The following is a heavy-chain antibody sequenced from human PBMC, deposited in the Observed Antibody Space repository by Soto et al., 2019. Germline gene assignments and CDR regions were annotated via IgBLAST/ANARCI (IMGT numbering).Heavy chain of an antibody. CDR3: ASLLGYCSGGSCYSDMNWFDP. D-gene: IGHD2-15*01. V-gene: IGHV3-23*01. CDR1: GFTFSSYA. Sequence: GGSLRLSCAASGFTFSSYAMSWVRQAPGKGLEWVSAISGSGGSTYYADSVKGRFTISRDNSKNTLYLQMNSLRAEDTAVYYCASLLGYCSGGSCYSDMNWFDPWGQGTLVTVSS. J-gene: IGHJ5*02. CDR2: ISGSGGST.